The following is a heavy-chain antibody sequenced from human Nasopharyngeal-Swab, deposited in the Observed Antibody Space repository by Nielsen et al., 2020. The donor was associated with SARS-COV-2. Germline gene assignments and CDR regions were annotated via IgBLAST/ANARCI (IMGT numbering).Heavy chain of an antibody. Sequence: ASVKVSCKASGYTFINHDINWVRQSTGQGLEWMGWMSPNSGNTGYAQKFQGRVTMTRNTSTSTAYLELSGLRSEDTAVYYCARGGSSLGANLEDPWDQGTLVIVSS. CDR3: ARGGSSLGANLEDP. D-gene: IGHD3-10*01. CDR2: MSPNSGNT. J-gene: IGHJ5*02. V-gene: IGHV1-8*01. CDR1: GYTFINHD.